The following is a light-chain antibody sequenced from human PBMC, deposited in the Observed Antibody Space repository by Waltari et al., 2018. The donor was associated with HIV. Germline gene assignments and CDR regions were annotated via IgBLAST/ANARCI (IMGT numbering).Light chain of an antibody. J-gene: IGKJ4*01. CDR2: RAS. Sequence: DVQMSQSLSALSASVGDRVAITCRASQNINTWLAWYQQTPGKAPKLLIYRASTLESGVPSRFSGSGSGTEFTLTINNLQPDDFATFFCQQYHTFPLTFGGGTKVE. CDR1: QNINTW. V-gene: IGKV1-5*03. CDR3: QQYHTFPLT.